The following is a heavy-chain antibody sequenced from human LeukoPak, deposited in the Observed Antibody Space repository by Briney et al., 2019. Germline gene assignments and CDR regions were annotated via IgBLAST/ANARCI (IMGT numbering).Heavy chain of an antibody. J-gene: IGHJ5*02. Sequence: ASVTVSCKASGYTFTSYYMHWVRQAPGQGLEWMGWINPNSGGTNYEQKFQGRVTMTRDTSISTAYMELSRLRSDDTAVYYCAALDIVVVPAAIKAFDPWGQGTLVTVSS. CDR2: INPNSGGT. V-gene: IGHV1-2*02. D-gene: IGHD2-2*02. CDR1: GYTFTSYY. CDR3: AALDIVVVPAAIKAFDP.